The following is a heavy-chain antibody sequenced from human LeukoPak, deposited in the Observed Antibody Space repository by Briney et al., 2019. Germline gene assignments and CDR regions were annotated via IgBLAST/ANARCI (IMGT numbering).Heavy chain of an antibody. V-gene: IGHV3-33*01. CDR2: IWYDGSNK. CDR3: ARDLYNWNDGGYFDY. D-gene: IGHD1-1*01. J-gene: IGHJ4*02. Sequence: GGSLRLSCAASGFTFSSYGMHWVRQAPGKGLEWVAVIWYDGSNKYYADSVEGRFTISRDNSKNTLYLQMNSLRAEDTAVYYCARDLYNWNDGGYFDYWGQGTLVTVSS. CDR1: GFTFSSYG.